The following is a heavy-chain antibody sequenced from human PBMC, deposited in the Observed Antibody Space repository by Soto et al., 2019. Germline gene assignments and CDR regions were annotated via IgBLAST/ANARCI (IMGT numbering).Heavy chain of an antibody. CDR2: INAGNGNT. J-gene: IGHJ4*02. CDR3: ARAYRSSAVTKLDY. D-gene: IGHD6-13*01. V-gene: IGHV1-3*01. Sequence: ASVMVSCKASGYTFTSYAMHWVRQAPGQRLEWMGWINAGNGNTKYSQKFQGRVTITRDTSASTAYMELSSLRSEDTAVYYCARAYRSSAVTKLDYWGEGTLVTL. CDR1: GYTFTSYA.